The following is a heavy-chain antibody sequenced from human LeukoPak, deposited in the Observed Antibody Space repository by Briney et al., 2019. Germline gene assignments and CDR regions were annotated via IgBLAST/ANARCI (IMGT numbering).Heavy chain of an antibody. J-gene: IGHJ4*02. CDR2: INTNTGNP. Sequence: ASVKVSCKASGYTFTGYAMNWVRQAPGQGLEWMAWINTNTGNPTYAQGFTGRFVFSLDTSVSTAYLQISSLKAEDTAIYYCARGPPRGTNLPHDYWGQGTLVTVSS. V-gene: IGHV7-4-1*02. CDR1: GYTFTGYA. D-gene: IGHD3-3*01. CDR3: ARGPPRGTNLPHDY.